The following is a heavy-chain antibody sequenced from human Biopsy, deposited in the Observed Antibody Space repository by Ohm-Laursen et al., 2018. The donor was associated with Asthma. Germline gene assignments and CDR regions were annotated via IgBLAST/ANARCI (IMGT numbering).Heavy chain of an antibody. J-gene: IGHJ6*02. CDR3: ASPSSSREILYYCYNMDI. V-gene: IGHV1-69*06. Sequence: SSAKVSCKSSGGTFGNYAISWVRQAPGLGLEWMGGISPVFGSTNIAQKFQGRVTISADIFTKTAYLEVSSLRSDDTAVYYCASPSSSREILYYCYNMDIWGQGTTVTV. CDR2: ISPVFGST. CDR1: GGTFGNYA. D-gene: IGHD6-13*01.